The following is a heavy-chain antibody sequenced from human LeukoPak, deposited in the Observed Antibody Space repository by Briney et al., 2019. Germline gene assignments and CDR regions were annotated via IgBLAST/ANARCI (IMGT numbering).Heavy chain of an antibody. V-gene: IGHV3-74*01. J-gene: IGHJ4*02. CDR2: INSDGSST. CDR3: AAQTTVVPLGDY. CDR1: GFTFSSYW. D-gene: IGHD4-17*01. Sequence: GGSLRLSCAASGFTFSSYWMHWVGQAPGKGLVWVSRINSDGSSTSYADSVKGRFTISRDNAKNTLYLQMNSLRAEDTAVYYCAAQTTVVPLGDYWGQGTLVTVSS.